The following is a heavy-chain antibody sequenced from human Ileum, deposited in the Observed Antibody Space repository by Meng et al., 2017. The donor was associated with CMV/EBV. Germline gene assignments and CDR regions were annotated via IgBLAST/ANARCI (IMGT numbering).Heavy chain of an antibody. J-gene: IGHJ4*02. V-gene: IGHV3-23*01. CDR2: IIYNGDVA. CDR1: VFNYNIYA. D-gene: IGHD7-27*01. Sequence: AVSVFNYNIYALSWVRQAPGKGLEWVSGIIYNGDVAFYSDSVKGRFTISRDNSKNMLYLQMNSLRVEDTALYYCAKDGSVSGVNYFDSWGQGTLVTVS. CDR3: AKDGSVSGVNYFDS.